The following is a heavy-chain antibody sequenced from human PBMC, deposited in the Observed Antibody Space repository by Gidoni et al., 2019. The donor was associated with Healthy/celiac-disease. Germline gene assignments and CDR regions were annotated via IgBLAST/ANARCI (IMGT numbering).Heavy chain of an antibody. CDR2: INHSGST. J-gene: IGHJ4*02. D-gene: IGHD3-10*01. CDR1: GGSFSGYY. Sequence: QVQLQQWGAGLLKPSETLSLTCAVYGGSFSGYYWSWIRQPPGKGLEWIGEINHSGSTNYNPSLKSRVTISVDTSKNQFSLKLSSVTAADTAVYYCARAAYGSGYYWGQGTLVTVSS. V-gene: IGHV4-34*01. CDR3: ARAAYGSGYY.